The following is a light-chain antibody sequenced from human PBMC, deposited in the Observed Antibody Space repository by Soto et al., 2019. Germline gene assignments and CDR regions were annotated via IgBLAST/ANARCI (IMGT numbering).Light chain of an antibody. V-gene: IGKV3-11*01. CDR3: QQRSSWPPTIT. CDR2: DAS. Sequence: EIALTQSPATLSLSQGERATLSSRASQSVSTYLAWYQQRPGQAPRLLIYDASYRATDIPPRFSGSGSGTDFTLTISSLEPEDFAVYYCQQRSSWPPTITFGQGTRLEIK. J-gene: IGKJ5*01. CDR1: QSVSTY.